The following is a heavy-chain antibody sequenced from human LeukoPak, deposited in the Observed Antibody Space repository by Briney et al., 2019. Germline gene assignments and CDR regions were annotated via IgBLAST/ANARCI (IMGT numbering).Heavy chain of an antibody. Sequence: GGSLRLSCAATGFTFSSYNMNWVRQAPGKGLEWVTRISASSSFIYYADSVKGRITISRDNAKNSLYLQLNSLRAEDTAVYYCVRDFQEGDRLWFQEPNWGKIGIWGQGTMVTVSS. CDR2: ISASSSFI. D-gene: IGHD7-27*01. CDR3: VRDFQEGDRLWFQEPNWGKIGI. V-gene: IGHV3-21*01. J-gene: IGHJ3*02. CDR1: GFTFSSYN.